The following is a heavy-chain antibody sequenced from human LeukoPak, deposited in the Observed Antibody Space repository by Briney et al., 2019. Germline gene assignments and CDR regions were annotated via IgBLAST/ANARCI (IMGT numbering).Heavy chain of an antibody. CDR3: ARVSDDSGWNFDY. CDR2: INAGNGNR. D-gene: IGHD6-19*01. Sequence: ASVKVSCKASGYTFTSYAIHWVRQAPGQRLERMGWINAGNGNRKYSQKFQDRVTITRDTSATTAYMELNSLTSEDTAVYYCARVSDDSGWNFDYWGQGTLVAVSS. V-gene: IGHV1-3*01. J-gene: IGHJ4*02. CDR1: GYTFTSYA.